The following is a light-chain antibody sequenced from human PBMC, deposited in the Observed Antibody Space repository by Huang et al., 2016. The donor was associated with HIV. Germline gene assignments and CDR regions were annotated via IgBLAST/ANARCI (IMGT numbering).Light chain of an antibody. V-gene: IGKV1-39*01. CDR3: QQSFSAPRT. J-gene: IGKJ2*01. CDR1: QTIGRY. Sequence: DIQMTQSPSSLSASVGDRILITCRASQTIGRYLNWYQQMPGKAPRLLIYSTSKLQGGGPPRFSGSGSGADFTLTISDLQPEDSATYFCQQSFSAPRTFGQGTMLEI. CDR2: STS.